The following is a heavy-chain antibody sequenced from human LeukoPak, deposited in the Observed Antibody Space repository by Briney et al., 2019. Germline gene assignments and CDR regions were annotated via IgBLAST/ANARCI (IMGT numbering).Heavy chain of an antibody. CDR1: GYTFTGYS. CDR3: ARVVRARDYGACGY. J-gene: IGHJ4*02. CDR2: INHNSGGT. V-gene: IGHV1-2*02. Sequence: ASVKVSCKASGYTFTGYSMHWVRQAPGQGLGWMGGINHNSGGTNYEQKFHGRVTMTRDTSISTAYMELSGLRSDDTAVYYCARVVRARDYGACGYWGQGTLVTVSS. D-gene: IGHD4-17*01.